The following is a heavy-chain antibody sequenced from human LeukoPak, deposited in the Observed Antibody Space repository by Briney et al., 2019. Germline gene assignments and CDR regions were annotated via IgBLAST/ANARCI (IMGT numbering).Heavy chain of an antibody. D-gene: IGHD2-15*01. CDR3: AKETVVVVAATPDAFDI. V-gene: IGHV3-23*01. CDR1: GFTFSSNA. J-gene: IGHJ3*02. CDR2: ISGSGGST. Sequence: GGSLRLSCAASGFTFSSNAMSWVRQAPGKGLEWVSGISGSGGSTYYADSVKDRFTISRDNSKNTLYLQMNSLRAEDTAVYYCAKETVVVVAATPDAFDIWGQGTMVTVSS.